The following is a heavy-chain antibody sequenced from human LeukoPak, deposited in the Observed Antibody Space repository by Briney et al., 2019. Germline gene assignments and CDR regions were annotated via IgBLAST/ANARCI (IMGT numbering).Heavy chain of an antibody. J-gene: IGHJ4*02. D-gene: IGHD4-23*01. Sequence: PGGSLRLSCAASGFTFSSYAMHWVRQAPGKGLKWVAVISYDGSNKYYADSVKGRFTISRDNSKNTLYLQMNSLRAEDTAVYYCAREAGYGGNWFVRYYFDYWGQGTLVTVSS. CDR3: AREAGYGGNWFVRYYFDY. CDR2: ISYDGSNK. V-gene: IGHV3-30-3*01. CDR1: GFTFSSYA.